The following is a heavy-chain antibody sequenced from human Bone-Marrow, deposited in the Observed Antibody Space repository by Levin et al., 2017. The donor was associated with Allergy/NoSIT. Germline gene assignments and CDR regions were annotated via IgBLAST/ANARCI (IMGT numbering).Heavy chain of an antibody. CDR3: ASDGVVAATTDFDY. V-gene: IGHV3-48*03. CDR1: GFTFSSYE. D-gene: IGHD2-15*01. Sequence: HPGESLKISCAASGFTFSSYEMNWVRQAPGKGLEWVSYISSSGSTIYYADSVKGRFTISRDNAKNSLYLQMNSLRAEDTAVYYCASDGVVAATTDFDYWGQGTLVTVSS. CDR2: ISSSGSTI. J-gene: IGHJ4*02.